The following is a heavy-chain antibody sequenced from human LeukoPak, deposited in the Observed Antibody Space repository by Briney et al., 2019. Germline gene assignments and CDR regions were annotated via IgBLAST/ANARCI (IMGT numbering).Heavy chain of an antibody. CDR1: GGSFSGYY. CDR3: ARGRTGTTGGMDY. D-gene: IGHD1-7*01. CDR2: INHSGST. V-gene: IGHV4-34*01. Sequence: SETLSLTCAVYGGSFSGYYWSWIRQPPGKGLEWIGEINHSGSTNYNPSLKSRVTISVDTSKNQFSLKLSSVTAADTAVYYCARGRTGTTGGMDYWGQGTLVTVSS. J-gene: IGHJ4*02.